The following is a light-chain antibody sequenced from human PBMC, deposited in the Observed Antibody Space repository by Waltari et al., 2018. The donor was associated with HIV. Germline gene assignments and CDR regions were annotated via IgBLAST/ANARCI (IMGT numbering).Light chain of an antibody. Sequence: EIVMTQSPLSLPVTPGEPDAMSCRSSQSLRHRDGFNYLDWYLQKPGQSPQRLIYLGSNRASGVPGRFSGGGSDTYFTLKISRVEAEDVGIYYCMQALQAPPATFGGGTRVEI. V-gene: IGKV2-28*01. CDR1: QSLRHRDGFNY. CDR2: LGS. CDR3: MQALQAPPAT. J-gene: IGKJ4*01.